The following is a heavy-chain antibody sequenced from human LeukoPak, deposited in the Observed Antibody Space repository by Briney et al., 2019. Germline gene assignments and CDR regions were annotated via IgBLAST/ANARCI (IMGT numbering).Heavy chain of an antibody. CDR2: ISYDGSIK. Sequence: GRSLRLSCAASGFTFSSYAMHWVRQAPGKGLEWVALISYDGSIKYYADSVKGRFTFSRDNSKDTLYLQMNSLRAEDTAVYYCARNGPGGYYFDFWGQGTLVTVSS. D-gene: IGHD2-8*02. V-gene: IGHV3-30-3*01. CDR3: ARNGPGGYYFDF. CDR1: GFTFSSYA. J-gene: IGHJ4*02.